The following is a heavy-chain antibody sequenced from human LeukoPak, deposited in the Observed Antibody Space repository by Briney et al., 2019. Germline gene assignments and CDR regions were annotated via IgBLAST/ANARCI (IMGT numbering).Heavy chain of an antibody. V-gene: IGHV1-46*01. Sequence: ASVKVSCKASGYTFTSYYMHWVRQAPGQGLEWMGIINPSGGSTSYAQKFQGRVTMTRDASTSTVYMELSSLRSEDTAVYYCARDGGPLIVATVYFDYWGQGTLVTVSS. CDR1: GYTFTSYY. CDR3: ARDGGPLIVATVYFDY. J-gene: IGHJ4*02. CDR2: INPSGGST. D-gene: IGHD5-12*01.